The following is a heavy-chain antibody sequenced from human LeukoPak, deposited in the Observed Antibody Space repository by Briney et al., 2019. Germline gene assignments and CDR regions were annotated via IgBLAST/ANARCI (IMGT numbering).Heavy chain of an antibody. J-gene: IGHJ3*02. V-gene: IGHV3-21*01. D-gene: IGHD3-10*01. Sequence: GGSLRLSCAASGFTFSSYSMNWVRQAPGKGLEWVSSISSSSSYIYYADSVKGRFTISRDNAKNSLYLQMNSLRAEDTAVNYCARDQGSGSYYGVRAFDIWGQGTMVTVSS. CDR1: GFTFSSYS. CDR3: ARDQGSGSYYGVRAFDI. CDR2: ISSSSSYI.